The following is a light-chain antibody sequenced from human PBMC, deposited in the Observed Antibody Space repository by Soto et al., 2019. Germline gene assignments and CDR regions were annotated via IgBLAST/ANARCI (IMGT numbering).Light chain of an antibody. V-gene: IGLV1-44*01. CDR2: SDY. J-gene: IGLJ3*02. CDR3: TAWDDNVNGWL. Sequence: QPVLTQPPSASGTPGQRVTISCSGSSSNIEDNSVSWYQRLPGTAPKLLIYSDYERPSGVSDRFSGSKSGASASLAISGLRSEDDGDYYCTAWDDNVNGWLFGGGTKLTVL. CDR1: SSNIEDNS.